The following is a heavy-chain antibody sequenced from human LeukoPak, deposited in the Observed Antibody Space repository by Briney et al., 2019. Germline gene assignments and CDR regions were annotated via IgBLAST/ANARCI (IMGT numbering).Heavy chain of an antibody. Sequence: GGSLRLSCAASGFSFSSSWMHWVRQVPGKGLEWVSRINDDETSTTYAESVKGRFTISRDNSKNTLYLQINSLRAEDTAVYYCAKQGHYYDSTGYFDYWGQGTLVTVSS. CDR1: GFSFSSSW. D-gene: IGHD3-22*01. V-gene: IGHV3-74*01. J-gene: IGHJ4*02. CDR3: AKQGHYYDSTGYFDY. CDR2: INDDETST.